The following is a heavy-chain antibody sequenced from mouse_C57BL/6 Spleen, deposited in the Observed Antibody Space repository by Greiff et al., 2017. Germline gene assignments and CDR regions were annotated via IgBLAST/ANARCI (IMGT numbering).Heavy chain of an antibody. Sequence: QVTLKVSGPGILQPSPTLSLTCSFSGFSLSTFGMGVGWIRQPSGKGLEWLAHIWWDDDKYYNPALKSRLTISKDTSKNQVILKIANVDTADTATDYCARMGPYYGSSYDYWYFDVWGTGTTVTVTS. CDR1: GFSLSTFGMG. J-gene: IGHJ1*03. V-gene: IGHV8-8*01. CDR2: IWWDDDK. CDR3: ARMGPYYGSSYDYWYFDV. D-gene: IGHD1-1*01.